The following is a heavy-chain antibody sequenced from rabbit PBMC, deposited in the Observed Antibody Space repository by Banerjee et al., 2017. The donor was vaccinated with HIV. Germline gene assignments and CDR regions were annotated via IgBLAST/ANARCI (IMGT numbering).Heavy chain of an antibody. J-gene: IGHJ2*01. Sequence: EESGGGLVQPGGSLKLSCKASGFDFSSYGVSWVRQAPGKGLEWIAYIYPGFGITKYASWVNGRFTISSHNAQNTLYLQLNSLTAADTATYFCVRTGDYNTFDPWGPGTLVTVS. CDR3: VRTGDYNTFDP. CDR1: GFDFSSYG. V-gene: IGHV1S47*01. CDR2: IYPGFGIT. D-gene: IGHD2-1*01.